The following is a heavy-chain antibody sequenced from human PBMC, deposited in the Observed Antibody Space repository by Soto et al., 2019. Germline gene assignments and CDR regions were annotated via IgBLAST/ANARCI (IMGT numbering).Heavy chain of an antibody. CDR1: GGTFSSYA. D-gene: IGHD2-8*01. CDR2: IIPIFGTA. V-gene: IGHV1-69*13. Sequence: SVKVSCKASGGTFSSYAISWVRQAPGQGLEWMGGIIPIFGTANYAQKFQGRVTITADESTSTAYMELSSLRSEDTDVYYCARVKVGGCNNGVCHGYYYYGMDVGGHGTTLKVS. CDR3: ARVKVGGCNNGVCHGYYYYGMDV. J-gene: IGHJ6*02.